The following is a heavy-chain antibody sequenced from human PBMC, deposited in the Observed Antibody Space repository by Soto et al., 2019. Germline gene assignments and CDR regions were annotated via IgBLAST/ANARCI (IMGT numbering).Heavy chain of an antibody. CDR1: GGSISSGGYY. J-gene: IGHJ4*02. CDR2: IYCSGST. D-gene: IGHD3-22*01. V-gene: IGHV4-31*03. Sequence: QVQLQESGPGLVKPSQTLSLTCTVSGGSISSGGYYWSWIRQHPGKGLEWIGYIYCSGSTYYNPSLKSRVTMSVDTPTTSASLKLSSVTAAATAVYYCAIWGHYSDGSVYYLRSWGQGTLVTVSS. CDR3: AIWGHYSDGSVYYLRS.